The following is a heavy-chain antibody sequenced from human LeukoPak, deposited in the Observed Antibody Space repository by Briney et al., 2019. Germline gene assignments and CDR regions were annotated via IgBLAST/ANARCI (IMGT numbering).Heavy chain of an antibody. CDR1: GFTFSSYG. CDR2: IRYDGSNK. D-gene: IGHD3-3*01. V-gene: IGHV3-30*02. J-gene: IGHJ4*02. Sequence: GGSLRLSCAASGFTFSSYGMHWVRQAPGKGLEWVAFIRYDGSNKYYADSVKGRFTISRDNSKNTLYLQMNSLRAEDTAVYYCLVLRFLEWSSDFDYWGQGTLVTVSS. CDR3: LVLRFLEWSSDFDY.